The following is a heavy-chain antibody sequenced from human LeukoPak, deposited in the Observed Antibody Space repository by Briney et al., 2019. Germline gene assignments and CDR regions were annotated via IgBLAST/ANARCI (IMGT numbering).Heavy chain of an antibody. D-gene: IGHD3-9*01. CDR1: GYTFTSYY. Sequence: GASVKVSCKASGYTFTSYYMHRVRQAPGQGLEWMGIINPSGGSTSYAQKFQGRVTITADKSTSTAYMELSSLRSEDTAVYYCAWGYYDILTGYTDWGQGTLVTVSS. V-gene: IGHV1-46*01. CDR3: AWGYYDILTGYTD. CDR2: INPSGGST. J-gene: IGHJ4*02.